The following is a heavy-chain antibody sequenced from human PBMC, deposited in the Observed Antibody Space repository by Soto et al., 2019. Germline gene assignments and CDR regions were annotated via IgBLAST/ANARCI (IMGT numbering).Heavy chain of an antibody. Sequence: SETLSLTCTVSGGSISSYYWGWIRQPPGKGLEWIGYIYYSGSTNYNPSLKSRVTISVDTSKNQFSLKLSSVTAADTAVYYFSRAGPKFSGYWVYYYGMDVGGQGTTVTVS. V-gene: IGHV4-59*01. CDR1: GGSISSYY. J-gene: IGHJ6*02. CDR2: IYYSGST. D-gene: IGHD3-22*01. CDR3: SRAGPKFSGYWVYYYGMDV.